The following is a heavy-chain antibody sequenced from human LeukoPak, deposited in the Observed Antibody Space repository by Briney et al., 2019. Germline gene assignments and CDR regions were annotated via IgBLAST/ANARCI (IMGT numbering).Heavy chain of an antibody. CDR1: GFSFSTYG. V-gene: IGHV3-23*01. J-gene: IGHJ4*02. CDR3: ARDQGGVGY. Sequence: PGGSLRLSCAGSGFSFSTYGMTWARQAPGKGLEWVSAISGSGGSTYYADSVKGRFTISRDNAKNSLYLQMNSLRAEDTAVYYCARDQGGVGYWGQGTLVTVSS. D-gene: IGHD3-16*01. CDR2: ISGSGGST.